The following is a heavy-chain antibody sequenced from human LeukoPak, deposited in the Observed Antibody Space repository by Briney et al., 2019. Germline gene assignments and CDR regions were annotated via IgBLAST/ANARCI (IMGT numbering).Heavy chain of an antibody. CDR2: IYYSGST. V-gene: IGHV4-39*01. D-gene: IGHD2-2*01. CDR1: GGSISSGGYY. Sequence: SETLSLTCTVSGGSISSGGYYWGWIRQPPGKGLEWIGSIYYSGSTYYNPSLKSRVTISVDTSKNQFSLKLSSVTAAGTAVYYCARRVRTSGKYYYYYMDVWGKGTTVTVSS. CDR3: ARRVRTSGKYYYYYMDV. J-gene: IGHJ6*03.